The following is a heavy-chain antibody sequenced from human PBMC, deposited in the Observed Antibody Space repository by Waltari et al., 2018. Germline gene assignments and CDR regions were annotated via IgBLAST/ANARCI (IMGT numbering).Heavy chain of an antibody. CDR1: GYPFIGYY. CDR3: VKDRGTFSFDY. J-gene: IGHJ4*02. V-gene: IGHV1-2*02. Sequence: QVQLMHSGAEVKKPGASMKVSCKASGYPFIGYYIHWVRQAPGQGLEWMGWIIPNSGDTSYAQNFQGRVTMTRDTSISTAYMDLSRLRSDDTAVYYCVKDRGTFSFDYWGQGALVTVSS. CDR2: IIPNSGDT. D-gene: IGHD1-26*01.